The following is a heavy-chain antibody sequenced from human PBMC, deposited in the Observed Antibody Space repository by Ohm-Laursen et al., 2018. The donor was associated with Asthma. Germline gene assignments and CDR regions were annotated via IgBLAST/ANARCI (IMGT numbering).Heavy chain of an antibody. J-gene: IGHJ4*02. CDR1: GFTFNTSW. Sequence: SLRLSCTASGFTFNTSWMTWVRQVPGKGLEWVANIKPDGTENAYLDSVRGRFTISKDNAKNSLFLQMNSLRAEDTAIYYCAKDVLGFVAAAQDWGQGTLVTVSS. CDR2: IKPDGTEN. V-gene: IGHV3-7*01. CDR3: AKDVLGFVAAAQD. D-gene: IGHD6-13*01.